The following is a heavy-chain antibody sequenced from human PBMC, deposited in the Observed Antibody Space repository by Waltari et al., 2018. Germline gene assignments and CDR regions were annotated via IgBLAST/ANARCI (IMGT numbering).Heavy chain of an antibody. V-gene: IGHV3-23*04. CDR1: GFTLNTYA. Sequence: EVQLVESGGGLVQPGGSVRLSCAASGFTLNTYAMRWVRQAPGKELEWVSTIGSVGTKYYADSVKGRFTISRDNSRNTLYLQMNSLRAEETAVYYCAKGGVTGSHYFEYWGQGTLVAVSS. CDR3: AKGGVTGSHYFEY. J-gene: IGHJ4*02. CDR2: IGSVGTK. D-gene: IGHD1-20*01.